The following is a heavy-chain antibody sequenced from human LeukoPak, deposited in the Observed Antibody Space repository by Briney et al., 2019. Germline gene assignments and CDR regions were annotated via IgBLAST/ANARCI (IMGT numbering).Heavy chain of an antibody. CDR2: INPSGDSP. Sequence: ASVQVSCKASGYIFTNYYMHWVRQAPGQGLEWMGIINPSGDSPRYAQKFQGRVTMTRDMSTSTVYMELSSLRSEDTAVYYCARARSPLYDNTASDAFDIWGQGTMVTVSS. CDR3: ARARSPLYDNTASDAFDI. CDR1: GYIFTNYY. J-gene: IGHJ3*02. D-gene: IGHD3-22*01. V-gene: IGHV1-46*01.